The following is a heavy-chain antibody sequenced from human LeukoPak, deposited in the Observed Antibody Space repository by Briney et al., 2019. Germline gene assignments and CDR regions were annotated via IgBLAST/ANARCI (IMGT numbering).Heavy chain of an antibody. CDR1: GGTFSSYA. Sequence: ASVKVSCKASGGTFSSYAISWVRQAPGQGLEWMGWMNPNSGNTGYAQKFQGRVTMTRNTSISTAYMELSSLRSEDTAVYYCARVGFLDRSFDYWGQGTLVTVSS. CDR3: ARVGFLDRSFDY. V-gene: IGHV1-8*02. D-gene: IGHD3/OR15-3a*01. J-gene: IGHJ4*02. CDR2: MNPNSGNT.